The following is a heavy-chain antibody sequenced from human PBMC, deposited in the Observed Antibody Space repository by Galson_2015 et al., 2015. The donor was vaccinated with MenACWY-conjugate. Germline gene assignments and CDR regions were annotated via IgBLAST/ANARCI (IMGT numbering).Heavy chain of an antibody. D-gene: IGHD4-23*01. CDR2: IKEDGSVK. CDR3: ARELNGGPGY. CDR1: EFTFSIYW. J-gene: IGHJ4*02. Sequence: FLRLSCAASEFTFSIYWMMWVRQAPGQGLEWVANIKEDGSVKHHADSVKGRFTITRDNAKNSLYLQMNSLRADDTAVYYCARELNGGPGYWGQGTLVTVSS. V-gene: IGHV3-7*03.